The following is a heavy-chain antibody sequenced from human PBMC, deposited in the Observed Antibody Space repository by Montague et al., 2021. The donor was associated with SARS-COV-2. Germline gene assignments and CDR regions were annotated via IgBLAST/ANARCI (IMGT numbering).Heavy chain of an antibody. V-gene: IGHV4-4*07. CDR2: IYTSGRT. CDR1: VGSINSYY. D-gene: IGHD3-3*01. J-gene: IGHJ4*02. CDR3: ARRGSSVCGVTVSAELDY. Sequence: SETLSLTCAVSVGSINSYYWRWIRQPAGKGLEWIGRIYTSGRTNHSPSLKSRVIISVDTSKNQFSLKLSSVTAADTAVYYCARRGSSVCGVTVSAELDYWGRGSLVIVSS.